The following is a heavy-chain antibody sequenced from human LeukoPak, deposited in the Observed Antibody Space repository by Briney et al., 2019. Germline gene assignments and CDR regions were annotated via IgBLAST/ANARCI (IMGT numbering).Heavy chain of an antibody. CDR3: ARFYVGAAPHYFDY. J-gene: IGHJ4*02. Sequence: ASVKVSCKASGYTFARYYIHWVRQAPGQGLEWMGIINPSGGSTRYAQKFQGRVTITADKSTSTAYMELSSLRSEDTAVYYCARFYVGAAPHYFDYWGQGTLVTVSS. CDR2: INPSGGST. CDR1: GYTFARYY. D-gene: IGHD1-26*01. V-gene: IGHV1-46*01.